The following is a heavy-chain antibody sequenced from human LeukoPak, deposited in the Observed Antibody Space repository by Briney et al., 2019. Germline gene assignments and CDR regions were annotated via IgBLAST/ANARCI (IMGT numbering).Heavy chain of an antibody. J-gene: IGHJ4*02. D-gene: IGHD3-16*01. CDR1: GGSFSGYY. V-gene: IGHV4-34*01. Sequence: SETLSLTCAVYGGSFSGYYWSWIRQPPGKGLEWIGEINHSGSTNYNPSLKSRVTISVDTSKNQFSLKLSSVTAADTAVYYCARLGGRMFRSLRGVYFDYWGQGTLVTVSS. CDR2: INHSGST. CDR3: ARLGGRMFRSLRGVYFDY.